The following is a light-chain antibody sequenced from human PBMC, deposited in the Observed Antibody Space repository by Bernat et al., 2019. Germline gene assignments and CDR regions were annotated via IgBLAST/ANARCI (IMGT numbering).Light chain of an antibody. CDR1: QSVTSSY. Sequence: EIVLTQSPGTLSLSLGERATLSCRASQSVTSSYLAWYQQKPGQAPRFLIFGASSRAAGIPDRFSGSWSGTDFTLTISRLEPEDFAVYYCQHYGSSPLTFGGGTKMEIK. J-gene: IGKJ4*01. CDR2: GAS. CDR3: QHYGSSPLT. V-gene: IGKV3-20*01.